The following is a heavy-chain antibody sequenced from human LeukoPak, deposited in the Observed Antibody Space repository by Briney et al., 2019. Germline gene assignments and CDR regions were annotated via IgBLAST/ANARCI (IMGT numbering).Heavy chain of an antibody. J-gene: IGHJ5*02. D-gene: IGHD3-3*01. Sequence: SVKVSCKASGGTFSSYAISWVRQAPGQGLEWMGGIIPIFGTANYAQKFQGRVTITADKSTSTAYMELSSLRSEDTAMYYCARGVLRFSPFDPWGQGTLVTVSS. CDR2: IIPIFGTA. V-gene: IGHV1-69*06. CDR1: GGTFSSYA. CDR3: ARGVLRFSPFDP.